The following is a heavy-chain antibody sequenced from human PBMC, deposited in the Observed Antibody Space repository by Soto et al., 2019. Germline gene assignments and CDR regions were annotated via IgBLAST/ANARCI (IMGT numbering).Heavy chain of an antibody. J-gene: IGHJ6*04. D-gene: IGHD1-26*01. Sequence: ASVKVSCKLSGYSFSDYFIQWVRQAPGQGLEWVAWINPKTAATNYEKKFQGRVSLTWDTSSTTAYMELTRLRLDDTDVYYCARIKWGLNYYNCMAVLGKGTMVTVSS. CDR1: GYSFSDYF. CDR3: ARIKWGLNYYNCMAV. V-gene: IGHV1-2*02. CDR2: INPKTAAT.